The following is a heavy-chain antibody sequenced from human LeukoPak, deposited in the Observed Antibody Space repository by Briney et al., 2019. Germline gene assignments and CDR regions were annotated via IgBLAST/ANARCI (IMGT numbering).Heavy chain of an antibody. V-gene: IGHV3-21*01. D-gene: IGHD3-10*01. Sequence: GGSLRLSCAASGFTFSSYSMNWFRQAPGKGLEWVSSISSSSSYIYYADSVKGRFTISRDNAKYSLYLQMNSLRAEDTAVYYCARDSASLWFGELSGWFAPWGQGTLVTVSS. J-gene: IGHJ5*02. CDR1: GFTFSSYS. CDR3: ARDSASLWFGELSGWFAP. CDR2: ISSSSSYI.